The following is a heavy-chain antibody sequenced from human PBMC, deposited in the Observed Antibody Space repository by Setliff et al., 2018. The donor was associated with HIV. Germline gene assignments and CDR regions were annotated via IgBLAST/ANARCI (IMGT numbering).Heavy chain of an antibody. CDR1: GFSFRSYA. CDR2: ISGSGDIT. V-gene: IGHV3-23*01. Sequence: HPGGSLRLSCEASGFSFRSYAVSWVRQAPGKGLEWVSVISGSGDITYYADSVKGRFSISRDNSKNTVYLQMNSLRAEDTAIYYCAKDRSPSKAFEFLFKEFFDHWGQGSLVTVSS. D-gene: IGHD3-10*01. J-gene: IGHJ4*02. CDR3: AKDRSPSKAFEFLFKEFFDH.